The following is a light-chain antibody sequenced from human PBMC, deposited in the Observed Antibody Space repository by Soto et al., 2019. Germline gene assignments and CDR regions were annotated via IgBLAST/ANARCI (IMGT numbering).Light chain of an antibody. V-gene: IGKV3-15*01. CDR3: QQYGNWLTPT. J-gene: IGKJ1*01. Sequence: EIVMTQSPVTLSVSPGESATIFCRASERISTNLAWYQQRPGQAPRLLIYSESTRATGVPARFSGSGSATEFTLTISSLQPEDFATYYCQQYGNWLTPTFGQGTRVEIK. CDR2: SES. CDR1: ERISTN.